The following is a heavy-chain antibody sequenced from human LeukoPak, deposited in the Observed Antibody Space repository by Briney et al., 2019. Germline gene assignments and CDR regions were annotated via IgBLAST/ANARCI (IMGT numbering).Heavy chain of an antibody. J-gene: IGHJ4*02. CDR3: ARGRFGYCSSTSCYLGY. Sequence: GGSLRLSCAASGFTFSSYETNWVRQAPGKGLEWVSYISSSGSTIYYADSVKGRFTISRDNAKNSLYLQMNSLRAEDTAVYYCARGRFGYCSSTSCYLGYWGQGTLVTVSS. CDR2: ISSSGSTI. D-gene: IGHD2-2*01. V-gene: IGHV3-48*03. CDR1: GFTFSSYE.